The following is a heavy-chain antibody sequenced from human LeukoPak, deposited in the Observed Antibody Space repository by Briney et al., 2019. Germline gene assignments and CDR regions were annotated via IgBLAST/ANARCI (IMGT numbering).Heavy chain of an antibody. D-gene: IGHD6-13*01. V-gene: IGHV4-4*07. J-gene: IGHJ5*02. Sequence: SETLPLTCTVSGGSISSYYWSWIRQPAGKGLEWIGRIYTSGSTNYNPSLKSRVTMSVDTSKNQFSLKLSSVTAADTAVYYCAREGAYPGYSRAPGGLWHWFDPWGQGTLVTVSS. CDR3: AREGAYPGYSRAPGGLWHWFDP. CDR1: GGSISSYY. CDR2: IYTSGST.